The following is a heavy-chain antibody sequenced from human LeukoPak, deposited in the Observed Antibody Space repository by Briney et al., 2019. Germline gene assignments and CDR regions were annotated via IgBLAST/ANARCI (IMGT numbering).Heavy chain of an antibody. V-gene: IGHV4-39*01. CDR2: IYYSGSP. J-gene: IGHJ5*02. D-gene: IGHD2-2*01. Sequence: SETLSLTCTVSGGSISSSSYYWGWIRQPPGKGLEWIGSIYYSGSPYYNPSLKSRVTISVDTSKNQFSLKLSSVTAADTAVYYCARQRYCSSTSCSYGDWFDPWGQGTLVTVSS. CDR3: ARQRYCSSTSCSYGDWFDP. CDR1: GGSISSSSYY.